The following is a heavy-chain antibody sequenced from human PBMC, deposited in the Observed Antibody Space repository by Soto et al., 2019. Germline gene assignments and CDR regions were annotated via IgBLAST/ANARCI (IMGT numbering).Heavy chain of an antibody. J-gene: IGHJ5*02. CDR3: TPGVVPS. Sequence: EVQRVEAGGGLVEPGGSLRRSCAASGLTFSNAWMSWVRQAPGKGLEWIGRIKTKTDGETTDYAAPVKGRVTISRDDSKNTVYLQMNSLKAEATAVYYCTPGVVPSWGQGTLVTASS. CDR2: IKTKTDGETT. D-gene: IGHD2-15*01. V-gene: IGHV3-15*01. CDR1: GLTFSNAW.